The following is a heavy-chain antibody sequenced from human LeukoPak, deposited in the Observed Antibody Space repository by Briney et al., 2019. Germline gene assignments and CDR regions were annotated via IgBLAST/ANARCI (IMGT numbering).Heavy chain of an antibody. D-gene: IGHD6-13*01. CDR1: GGSISSSNW. CDR2: IYHSGST. CDR3: ASSSSWSDWFDP. J-gene: IGHJ5*02. V-gene: IGHV4-4*02. Sequence: SGTLSLTCAVSGGSISSSNWWSWVRQPPGKGLEWIGEIYHSGSTNYNPSLKSRVTISVDKSKNQFSLKLSSATAADTAVYYCASSSSWSDWFDPWGQGTLVTVSS.